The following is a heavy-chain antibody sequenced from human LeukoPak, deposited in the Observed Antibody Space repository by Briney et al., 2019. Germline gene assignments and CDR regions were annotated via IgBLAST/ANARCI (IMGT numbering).Heavy chain of an antibody. V-gene: IGHV3-66*01. Sequence: GGSLRLSCAASGFTVNSNYMSWVRQAPGKGLEWVSVIHIISTTYYADSVKGRFTISRDNSENTLYLQMNSLRVEDTAVYYCASRVDYWGQGTLVTVSS. CDR1: GFTVNSNY. J-gene: IGHJ4*02. CDR3: ASRVDY. CDR2: IHIISTT.